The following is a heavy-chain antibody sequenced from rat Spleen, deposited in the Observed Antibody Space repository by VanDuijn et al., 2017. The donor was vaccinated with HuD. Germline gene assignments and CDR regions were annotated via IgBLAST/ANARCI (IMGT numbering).Heavy chain of an antibody. Sequence: EVQLVESDGGLVQPGRSLKLSCAASGFIFSDYYMAWVRPAPKKGVEWVATISYAGRSTYYRDSVKGRFTISRDNTKNTLYLQMDNLRSEDTATYYCARAGYLRDWYFDFWGPGTMVTVSS. CDR2: ISYAGRST. V-gene: IGHV5-7*01. CDR1: GFIFSDYY. J-gene: IGHJ1*01. D-gene: IGHD2-2*01. CDR3: ARAGYLRDWYFDF.